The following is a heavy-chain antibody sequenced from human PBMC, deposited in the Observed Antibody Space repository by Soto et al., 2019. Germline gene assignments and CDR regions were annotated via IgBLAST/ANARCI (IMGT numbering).Heavy chain of an antibody. V-gene: IGHV3-48*02. D-gene: IGHD1-26*01. CDR3: ARARYSGTYFGAFDI. J-gene: IGHJ3*02. CDR2: ISTSSGTI. Sequence: GGSLRLSCAASGFTFSSYAMSWVRQAPGKGLEWVSDISTSSGTIYSADSVRGRFTISRDNAKNSLYLQMNSLRDEDTAVYYCARARYSGTYFGAFDIWGQGTVVTVSS. CDR1: GFTFSSYA.